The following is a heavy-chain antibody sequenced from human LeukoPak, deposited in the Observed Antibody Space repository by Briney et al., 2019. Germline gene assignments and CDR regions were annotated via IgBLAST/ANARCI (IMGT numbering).Heavy chain of an antibody. CDR1: GFTFSSYA. D-gene: IGHD5-12*01. Sequence: GGSLRLSCSASGFTFSSYAMHWVRQAPGKGLEYVSAISSDGGSTYYADSVKGRFTISRDNSKNALYLQMSSLRAEDTAVYYCVKEWYSGYVFDYWGQGTLVTVSS. CDR3: VKEWYSGYVFDY. V-gene: IGHV3-64D*06. CDR2: ISSDGGST. J-gene: IGHJ4*02.